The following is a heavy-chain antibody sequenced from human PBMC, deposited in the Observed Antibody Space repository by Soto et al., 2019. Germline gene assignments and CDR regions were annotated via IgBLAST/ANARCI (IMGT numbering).Heavy chain of an antibody. CDR2: VSHDGRNT. CDR3: AKGGRQWLVTSDFNY. CDR1: GFTFSDYA. J-gene: IGHJ4*02. V-gene: IGHV3-30*18. D-gene: IGHD6-19*01. Sequence: GGALILSCAASGFTFSDYARHWGRQAPGKGLEWVAVVSHDGRNTHYADSVKGRFTISRDSSKNTVSLEMTSRRAEDTALYYCAKGGRQWLVTSDFNYWGQGALVTVS.